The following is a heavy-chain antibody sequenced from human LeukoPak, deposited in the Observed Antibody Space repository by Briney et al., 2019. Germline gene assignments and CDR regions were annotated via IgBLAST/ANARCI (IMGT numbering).Heavy chain of an antibody. CDR2: ISYDGSNQ. CDR1: GFTFSSHT. J-gene: IGHJ4*02. CDR3: ARAGPPRLWFGELLV. V-gene: IGHV3-30*04. D-gene: IGHD3-10*01. Sequence: GGSLRLSCAASGFTFSSHTMHWVRQAPGKGLEWVAVISYDGSNQHYADSVKGRFTISRDNSDNTLFLQMNSLRVEDTAVYYCARAGPPRLWFGELLVWGQGTLVSVSS.